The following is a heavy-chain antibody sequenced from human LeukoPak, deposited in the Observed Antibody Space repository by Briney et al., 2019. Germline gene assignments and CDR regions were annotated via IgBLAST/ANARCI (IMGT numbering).Heavy chain of an antibody. CDR3: AKIHGYCSGGSCYGWFDP. V-gene: IGHV1-2*02. CDR1: GYTFTGYY. CDR2: INPNSGGT. Sequence: ASVKVSCKASGYTFTGYYMHRVRQAPGQGLEWMGWINPNSGGTNYAQKFQGRVTMTRDTSISTAYMELSRLRSDDTAVYYCAKIHGYCSGGSCYGWFDPWGQGTLVTVSS. J-gene: IGHJ5*02. D-gene: IGHD2-15*01.